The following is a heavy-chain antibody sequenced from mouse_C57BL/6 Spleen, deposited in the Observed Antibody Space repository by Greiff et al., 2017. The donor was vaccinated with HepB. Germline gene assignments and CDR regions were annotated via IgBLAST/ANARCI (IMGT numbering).Heavy chain of an antibody. J-gene: IGHJ2*01. D-gene: IGHD1-1*01. CDR3: ATVVGGGFDY. V-gene: IGHV1-82*01. CDR2: IYPGDGDT. CDR1: GYAFSSSW. Sequence: QVQLQQSGPELVQPGASVKISCKASGYAFSSSWMNWVKQRPGKGLEWIGRIYPGDGDTNYNGKFKGQARLTADKSSSTAYMQLSSLTSEDSAVCVWATVVGGGFDYWGQGTTVTVSS.